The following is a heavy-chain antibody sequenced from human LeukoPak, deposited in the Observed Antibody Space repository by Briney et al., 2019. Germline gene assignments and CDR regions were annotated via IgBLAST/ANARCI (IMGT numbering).Heavy chain of an antibody. V-gene: IGHV3-30*02. J-gene: IGHJ6*03. D-gene: IGHD4-17*01. CDR2: IRYDGSNK. CDR3: ARDWQTVDGNYYYMDV. Sequence: PGGSLRLSCAASGFTFSSYGMHWVRQAPGKGLEWVAFIRYDGSNKYYADPVKGRFTISRDNSKNTLYLQLNSLRAEDTAVYYCARDWQTVDGNYYYMDVWGKGTTVTISS. CDR1: GFTFSSYG.